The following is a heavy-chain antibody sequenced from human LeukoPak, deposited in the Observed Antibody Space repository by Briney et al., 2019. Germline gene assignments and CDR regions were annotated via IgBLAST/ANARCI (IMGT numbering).Heavy chain of an antibody. Sequence: PGGSLRLSCAASRFTFSSYSMNWVRQAPGKGLEWVSFISSSSSYIYYADSVKGRFTISRDNAKNSLYLQMNSLRAEDTAVYYCARERYSEKNYYYYGMDVWGQGTTVTVSS. V-gene: IGHV3-21*01. CDR1: RFTFSSYS. J-gene: IGHJ6*02. D-gene: IGHD2-15*01. CDR2: ISSSSSYI. CDR3: ARERYSEKNYYYYGMDV.